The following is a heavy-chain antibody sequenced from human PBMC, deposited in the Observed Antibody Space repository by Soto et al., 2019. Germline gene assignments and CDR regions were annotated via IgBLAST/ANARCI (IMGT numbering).Heavy chain of an antibody. D-gene: IGHD6-19*01. CDR2: IYYSGST. V-gene: IGHV4-59*01. CDR3: ARDNSGWRAGGLDV. Sequence: SETLSLTCTVSGGSISRYHWSWIRQPPGKRLEWIGYIYYSGSTNYNPSLKSRVTISIDTSKNQFSLKLSSVTAADTAVYYCARDNSGWRAGGLDVWGQGTTVT. CDR1: GGSISRYH. J-gene: IGHJ6*02.